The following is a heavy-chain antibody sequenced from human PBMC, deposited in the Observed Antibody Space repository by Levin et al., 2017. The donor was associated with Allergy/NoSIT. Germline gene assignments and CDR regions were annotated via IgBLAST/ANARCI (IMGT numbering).Heavy chain of an antibody. Sequence: GASVKVSCMASGYMFTRYYIHWVRQAPGQGLEWMGIINPSSGDTSYAQKIQGRVTMTRDTSTSTVYTDLSSLRIEDTAIYYCARVADPGLGSGYRFQAFDIWGQGTMVTVSS. CDR2: INPSSGDT. CDR1: GYMFTRYY. CDR3: ARVADPGLGSGYRFQAFDI. V-gene: IGHV1-46*01. J-gene: IGHJ3*02. D-gene: IGHD2-15*01.